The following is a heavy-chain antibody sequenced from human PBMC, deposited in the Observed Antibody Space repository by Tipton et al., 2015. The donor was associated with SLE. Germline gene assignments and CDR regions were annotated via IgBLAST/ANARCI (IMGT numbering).Heavy chain of an antibody. Sequence: TLSLTCTVSGGSISSGGYYWSWIRQPAGKGLEWIGRIYTSGSTNYNPSLKSRVTMSVDTSKNQFSLKLSSVTAADTAVYYCARHMARGAFDIWGQGTTVTVSS. CDR2: IYTSGST. CDR3: ARHMARGAFDI. CDR1: GGSISSGGYY. V-gene: IGHV4-61*02. J-gene: IGHJ3*02. D-gene: IGHD5-24*01.